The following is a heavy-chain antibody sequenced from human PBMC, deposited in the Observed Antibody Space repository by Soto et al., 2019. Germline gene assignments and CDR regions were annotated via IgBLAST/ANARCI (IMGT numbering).Heavy chain of an antibody. V-gene: IGHV2-5*02. CDR3: AHRGYMYGNWDHGYFDY. CDR2: IYWDDDK. J-gene: IGHJ4*02. CDR1: GFSLTTSGVG. D-gene: IGHD5-18*01. Sequence: ITLKESGPTRVRPTQTLALTCTFSGFSLTTSGVGVGWIRKTPGKALEWLAVIYWDDDKRYSPSLKSRLTIIKDTSKNQVVLTMADMDPVDTATYFCAHRGYMYGNWDHGYFDYWGQGTLVTVSS.